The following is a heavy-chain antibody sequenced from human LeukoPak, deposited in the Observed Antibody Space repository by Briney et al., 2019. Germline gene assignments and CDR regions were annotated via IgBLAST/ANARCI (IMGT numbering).Heavy chain of an antibody. J-gene: IGHJ4*02. CDR3: ARERGGYYEKNGYSDY. D-gene: IGHD3-16*01. CDR1: GITVSSNY. V-gene: IGHV3-66*01. CDR2: IYSGGAT. Sequence: GGSLRLSCAASGITVSSNYMSWVRQAPGKGLEWVSVIYSGGATYYADSAKGRFTISRDNSKNTLYLQMNRLRAEDTAVYYCARERGGYYEKNGYSDYWGQGTLVTVSS.